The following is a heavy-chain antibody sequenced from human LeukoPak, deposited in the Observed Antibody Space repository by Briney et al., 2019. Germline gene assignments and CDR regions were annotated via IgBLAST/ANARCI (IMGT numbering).Heavy chain of an antibody. V-gene: IGHV4-30-4*01. CDR2: IYYSGTT. D-gene: IGHD2-2*01. CDR3: ARVRLRQCSSTSCNYFDY. CDR1: GGSIRNGDYY. J-gene: IGHJ4*01. Sequence: SSETLSPTCTVSGGSIRNGDYYWGWIRQPPGKGLDCIGYIYYSGTTYYNPSLKSRVTISVDTSKNQYSLRLTSVTAADAAADFRARVRLRQCSSTSCNYFDYWGYGTLITVSS.